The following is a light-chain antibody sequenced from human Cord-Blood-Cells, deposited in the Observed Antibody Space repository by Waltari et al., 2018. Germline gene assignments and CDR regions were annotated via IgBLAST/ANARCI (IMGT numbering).Light chain of an antibody. Sequence: QSALNQPASVSGSPGQSITISCTGTSSDVGSYNLVSWYHQHPGKAPKLMIYEGSKRPSGVSNRFSGSKSGNTASLTISGLQAEDEADYYCCSYAGSSNWVFGGGTKLTVL. CDR2: EGS. J-gene: IGLJ3*02. V-gene: IGLV2-23*01. CDR3: CSYAGSSNWV. CDR1: SSDVGSYNL.